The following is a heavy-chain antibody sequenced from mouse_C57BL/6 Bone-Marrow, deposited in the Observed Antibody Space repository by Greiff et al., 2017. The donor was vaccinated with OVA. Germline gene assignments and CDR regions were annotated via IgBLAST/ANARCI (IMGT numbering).Heavy chain of an antibody. V-gene: IGHV1-15*01. CDR3: TNDGYVPFAY. CDR2: IDPETGGT. J-gene: IGHJ3*01. Sequence: QVQLQQSGAELVRPGASVTLSCKASGYTFTDYEMHWVKQTPVHGLEWIGAIDPETGGTAYNQKFKGKAILTADKSSSTAYMELRSLTSEDSAVYYCTNDGYVPFAYWGQGTLVTVSA. D-gene: IGHD2-3*01. CDR1: GYTFTDYE.